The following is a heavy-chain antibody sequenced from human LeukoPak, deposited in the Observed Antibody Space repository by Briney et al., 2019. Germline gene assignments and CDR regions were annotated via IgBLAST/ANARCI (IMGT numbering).Heavy chain of an antibody. Sequence: PGGSLRLSCAASGSTLSSSWMHWVRQVPGRGLVWVSRISSGGGSRDYADSVKGRFTISRDNAKTTLYLMKSLRPEDTAVYYCAGYSGTQGPYYYGLDVWGQGTTVTVSS. D-gene: IGHD1-7*01. CDR3: AGYSGTQGPYYYGLDV. V-gene: IGHV3-74*01. CDR1: GSTLSSSW. CDR2: ISSGGGSR. J-gene: IGHJ6*02.